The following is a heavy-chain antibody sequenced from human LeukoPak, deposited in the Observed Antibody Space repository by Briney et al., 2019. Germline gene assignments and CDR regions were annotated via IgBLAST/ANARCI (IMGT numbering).Heavy chain of an antibody. J-gene: IGHJ3*02. V-gene: IGHV4-4*07. CDR1: GGSISSYY. CDR2: IYTSGST. Sequence: SETLSLTCTVSGGSISSYYWSWIRQPAGKGLEWIGRIYTSGSTNYNPSLKSRVTMSVDTSKNQFSLKLSSVTAADTAVYYCASDITMVRGVLDAFDIWGQGTMVTVSS. CDR3: ASDITMVRGVLDAFDI. D-gene: IGHD3-10*01.